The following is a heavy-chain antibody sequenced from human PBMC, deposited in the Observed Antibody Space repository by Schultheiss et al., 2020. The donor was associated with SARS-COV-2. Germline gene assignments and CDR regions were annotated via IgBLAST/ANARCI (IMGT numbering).Heavy chain of an antibody. V-gene: IGHV3-53*01. CDR1: GFTVSSNY. J-gene: IGHJ6*02. CDR3: AKTVEEYCTSTSCPYYYYGMDV. CDR2: IYSGGST. D-gene: IGHD2-2*01. Sequence: GGSLRLSCAASGFTVSSNYMSWVRQAPGKGLEWVSVIYSGGSTYYADSVKGRFTISRDNSKNTLYLQMNSLRAEDTAIYYCAKTVEEYCTSTSCPYYYYGMDVWGQGTTVTVSS.